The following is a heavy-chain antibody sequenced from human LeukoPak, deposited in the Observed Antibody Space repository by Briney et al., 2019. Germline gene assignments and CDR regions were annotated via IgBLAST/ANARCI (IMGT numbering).Heavy chain of an antibody. CDR2: IWYDGSKK. CDR1: GFSFSSYG. Sequence: GGSLRLSCAASGFSFSSYGMHWVRQAPGKGLEWVAVIWYDGSKKYYADSVKGRFIISRDNSRNTLYLQMNSLRVEDTTVYYCARGVQLTGDDYWGQGTLVTVSS. V-gene: IGHV3-33*01. J-gene: IGHJ4*02. CDR3: ARGVQLTGDDY. D-gene: IGHD3-16*01.